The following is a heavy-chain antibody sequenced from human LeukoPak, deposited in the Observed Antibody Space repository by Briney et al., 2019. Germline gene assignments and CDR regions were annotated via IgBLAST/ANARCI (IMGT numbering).Heavy chain of an antibody. CDR1: GGSISSYY. CDR2: RHHSGSS. CDR3: ARVVGSGWNYFDS. V-gene: IGHV4-59*01. Sequence: PSETLSLTCTVSGGSISSYYWSWLRQPPGKGPEWIAYRHHSGSSNYNPSLESRVTVSVDTSNNQFSLRVTSVTAADTAVYYCARVVGSGWNYFDSWGQGTLVTVSS. J-gene: IGHJ4*02. D-gene: IGHD6-19*01.